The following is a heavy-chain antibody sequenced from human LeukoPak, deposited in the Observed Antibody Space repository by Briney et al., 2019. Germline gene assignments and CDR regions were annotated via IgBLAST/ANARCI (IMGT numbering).Heavy chain of an antibody. Sequence: GASVKVSCKASGGTFSSYAISWVRQAPGQGLEWMGRIIPILGIANYAQKVQGRVTITADKSTSTAYMELSSLRSEDTAVYYCAADSSGYYRPIDYWGQGTLVTVSS. CDR2: IIPILGIA. J-gene: IGHJ4*02. V-gene: IGHV1-69*04. CDR3: AADSSGYYRPIDY. D-gene: IGHD3-22*01. CDR1: GGTFSSYA.